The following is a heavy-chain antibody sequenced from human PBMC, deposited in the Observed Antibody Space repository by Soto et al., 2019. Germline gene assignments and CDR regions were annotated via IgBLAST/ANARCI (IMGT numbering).Heavy chain of an antibody. D-gene: IGHD2-2*03. CDR3: ASGYCSSTSCSNPHYYYYGMDV. CDR1: GGSISSGDYN. CDR2: IYYSGST. J-gene: IGHJ6*02. V-gene: IGHV4-30-4*01. Sequence: SETLSLTCTISGGSISSGDYNWSWIRQPPGKGLEWIGYIYYSGSTYYNPSLKSRVTISVDTSKNQFSLKLSSVTAADTAVYYCASGYCSSTSCSNPHYYYYGMDVWGQGTTVTVSS.